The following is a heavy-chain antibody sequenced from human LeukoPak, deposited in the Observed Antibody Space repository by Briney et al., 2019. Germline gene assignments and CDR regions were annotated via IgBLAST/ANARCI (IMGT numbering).Heavy chain of an antibody. CDR1: GFAFSRYW. CDR2: IYRDGSDK. D-gene: IGHD5-12*01. V-gene: IGHV3-74*01. Sequence: PGGSLRLSCAASGFAFSRYWMHWVRHAPGKGLVWVSRIYRDGSDKIYADSVKGRFTISRDNAKNTLYLQMNSLTVEDTAVYYCVRDWDHYDFDSWGQGTLVTVSS. J-gene: IGHJ5*01. CDR3: VRDWDHYDFDS.